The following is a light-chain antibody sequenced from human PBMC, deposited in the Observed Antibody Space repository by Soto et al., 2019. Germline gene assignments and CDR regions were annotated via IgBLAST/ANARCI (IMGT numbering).Light chain of an antibody. J-gene: IGKJ1*01. V-gene: IGKV3-20*01. CDR1: QSVSTSY. CDR2: SAS. Sequence: EIVLTQSPGTLSLSPGERATLSCRASQSVSTSYLAWYQQKPGQAPRLLIYSASSRATGIPDRFSGSGFGTDFTLIISRLEPEDFAVYYCQQYNSSPWTFGPGTKVDI. CDR3: QQYNSSPWT.